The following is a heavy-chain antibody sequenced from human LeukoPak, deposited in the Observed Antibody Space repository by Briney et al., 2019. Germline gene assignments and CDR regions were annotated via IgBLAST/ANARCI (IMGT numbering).Heavy chain of an antibody. Sequence: ASVKVSCKASGYNFIGYYMHWVRQAPGQGLEWMGRLIPNSGDTTYGQKFQDRVAVTRDTSINTVYMELSRLTFDDTAVYYCAREDSYGYFDHWGQGTRVTVSS. V-gene: IGHV1-2*06. CDR3: AREDSYGYFDH. J-gene: IGHJ4*02. CDR2: LIPNSGDT. CDR1: GYNFIGYY. D-gene: IGHD5-18*01.